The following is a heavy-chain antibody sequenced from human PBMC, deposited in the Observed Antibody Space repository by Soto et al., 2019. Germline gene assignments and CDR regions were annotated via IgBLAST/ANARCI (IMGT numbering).Heavy chain of an antibody. CDR1: GFTFSDYG. D-gene: IGHD4-17*01. CDR2: IAYDGSNE. J-gene: IGHJ4*02. V-gene: IGHV3-30*18. CDR3: TKDKNGGFTLDY. Sequence: QVQLADSGGCGVPPGRSLRLSCAACGFTFSDYGIHWVRQAPGKGLEWVAVIAYDGSNEYYADSVKGRFTISRDNSKNTVYLQMSSLRAEDTAFYYCTKDKNGGFTLDYWGQGTLVTVSS.